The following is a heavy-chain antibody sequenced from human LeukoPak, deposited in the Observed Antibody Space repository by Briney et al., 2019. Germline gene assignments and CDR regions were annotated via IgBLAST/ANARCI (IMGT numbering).Heavy chain of an antibody. V-gene: IGHV3-7*01. J-gene: IGHJ6*03. Sequence: GGSLRLSCAASGFTFSYYWINWVRQAPGKGLEWVASIKQDGSEKYYVDSVKGRFTISRDNAKNSLYLQMNSLRVEDTAMYYCAKVLPLTFYYMDVWGNGTTVTVSS. CDR3: AKVLPLTFYYMDV. CDR1: GFTFSYYW. CDR2: IKQDGSEK.